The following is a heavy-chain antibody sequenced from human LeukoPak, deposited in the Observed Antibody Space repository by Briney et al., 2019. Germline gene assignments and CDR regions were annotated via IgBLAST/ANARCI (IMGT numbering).Heavy chain of an antibody. CDR1: GGSFSGYY. J-gene: IGHJ5*02. V-gene: IGHV4-34*01. CDR2: INHSGST. D-gene: IGHD3-3*01. Sequence: SETLSLTCAVYGGSFSGYYWSWIRQPPGKGLEWIGEINHSGSTNYNPSLRGRVTISLDRPKKQFSLKLSSVNVADTAVYYCARGLPRNDFWSGFATYWFDPWGRGTLVTVSS. CDR3: ARGLPRNDFWSGFATYWFDP.